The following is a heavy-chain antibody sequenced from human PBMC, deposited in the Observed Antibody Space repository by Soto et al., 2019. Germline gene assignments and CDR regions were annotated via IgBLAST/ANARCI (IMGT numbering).Heavy chain of an antibody. V-gene: IGHV3-73*01. CDR1: GFTFSGSA. CDR3: TREGDYYGSGSLNWFDP. Sequence: EVQLVESGGGLVQPGGSLKLSCAASGFTFSGSAMHWVRQASGKGLEWVGRIRSKANSYATAYAASVKGRFTISRDDSKNTADLQMNSLKTEDTAVYYCTREGDYYGSGSLNWFDPWGQGTLVTVSS. CDR2: IRSKANSYAT. D-gene: IGHD3-10*01. J-gene: IGHJ5*02.